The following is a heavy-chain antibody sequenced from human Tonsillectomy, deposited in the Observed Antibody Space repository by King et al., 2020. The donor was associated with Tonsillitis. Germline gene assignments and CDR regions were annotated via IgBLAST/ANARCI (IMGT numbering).Heavy chain of an antibody. J-gene: IGHJ4*02. CDR2: ITSSSRIT. V-gene: IGHV3-48*04. CDR1: GFTFSKFA. CDR3: ARGDIAASVTF. D-gene: IGHD6-13*01. Sequence: VQLVESGGGLVRPGGALRLSCAVSGFTFSKFAMNWVRQAPGKGLEWVSYITSSSRITTYADSVKGRFTISRDNAKNSLFLDMSSLRPEDTAVYYCARGDIAASVTFGGQGTLATVSS.